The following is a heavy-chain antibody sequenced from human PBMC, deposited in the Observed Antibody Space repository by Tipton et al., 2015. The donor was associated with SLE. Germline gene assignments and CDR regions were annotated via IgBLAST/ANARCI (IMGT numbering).Heavy chain of an antibody. Sequence: GSLRLSCAASGFTFSSYSMNWVRQAPGKGLEWVSYISSSGSTIYYADSVKGRFTISRDNAKNSLYLQMNSLRAEDTAVYYCATAARPPYYYYYMDVWGKGTTVTVSS. CDR2: ISSSGSTI. V-gene: IGHV3-48*04. D-gene: IGHD6-6*01. CDR3: ATAARPPYYYYYMDV. J-gene: IGHJ6*03. CDR1: GFTFSSYS.